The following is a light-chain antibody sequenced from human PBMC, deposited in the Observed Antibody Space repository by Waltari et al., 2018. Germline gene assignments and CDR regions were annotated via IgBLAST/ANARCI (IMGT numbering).Light chain of an antibody. CDR3: SSYAGTSTFYV. Sequence: QSALTQPPSASGSPGQSVTISCAGTSSAVGGYNYVSWYQQHPGKAPKLLLYEVTKRPSGVPDRFSGSKSGNTASLTVSGLQADDEADYYCSSYAGTSTFYVFGTGTEVTVL. V-gene: IGLV2-8*01. CDR1: SSAVGGYNY. CDR2: EVT. J-gene: IGLJ1*01.